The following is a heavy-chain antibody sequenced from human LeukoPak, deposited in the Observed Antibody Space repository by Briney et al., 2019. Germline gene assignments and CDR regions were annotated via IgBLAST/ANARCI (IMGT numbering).Heavy chain of an antibody. CDR1: GFTFSSYA. D-gene: IGHD3-3*01. J-gene: IGHJ4*02. CDR2: ISGSDGST. Sequence: GGSLRLSCAASGFTFSSYAMSWVRQAPGKGLEWVSVISGSDGSTYYADSVKGRFTISRDNSKNTVYLQMNSLRAEDTAVYYCAKGARRTKRFLEWLLTYYFDYWGQGTLVTVSS. CDR3: AKGARRTKRFLEWLLTYYFDY. V-gene: IGHV3-23*01.